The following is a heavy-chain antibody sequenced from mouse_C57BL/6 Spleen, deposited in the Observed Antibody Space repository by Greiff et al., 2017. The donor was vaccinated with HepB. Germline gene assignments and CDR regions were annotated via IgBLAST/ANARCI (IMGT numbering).Heavy chain of an antibody. J-gene: IGHJ3*01. V-gene: IGHV10-1*01. Sequence: EVQLVESGGGLVQPKGSLKLSCAASGFSFNTYAMNWVRQAPGKGLEWVARIRSKSNNYATYYADSVKDRFTISRDNSDSMLYLQMNNLKTEDTTMYYCVRHAFYYDYDEGFAYWGQGTLVTVSA. CDR1: GFSFNTYA. CDR2: IRSKSNNYAT. CDR3: VRHAFYYDYDEGFAY. D-gene: IGHD2-4*01.